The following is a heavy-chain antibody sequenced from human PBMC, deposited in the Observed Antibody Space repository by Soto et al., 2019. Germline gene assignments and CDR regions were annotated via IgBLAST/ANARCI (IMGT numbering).Heavy chain of an antibody. D-gene: IGHD5-18*01. CDR1: GGSFSGYY. V-gene: IGHV4-34*01. CDR2: INHSGST. CDR3: ARGRRGYSYHKTFDY. Sequence: SETLSLTCAVYGGSFSGYYWSWIRQPPGKGLEWIGEINHSGSTNYSPSLKSRVTISVDTSKNQFSLKLSSVTAADTAVYYCARGRRGYSYHKTFDYWGQGTLVTVSS. J-gene: IGHJ4*02.